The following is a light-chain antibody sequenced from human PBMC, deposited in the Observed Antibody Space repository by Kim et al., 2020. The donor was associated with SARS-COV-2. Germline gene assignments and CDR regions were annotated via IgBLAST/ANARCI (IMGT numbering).Light chain of an antibody. V-gene: IGLV1-47*01. CDR1: TPNLAANY. CDR2: RNN. J-gene: IGLJ2*01. Sequence: GQSVSISFSGTTPNLAANYVYCYHKFPGTAPNPPIYRNNHRPSGVPDRFSGSNPGPSASLAIGGLRSEDEAEYFCASWDDSLGGWTFGGGTQLTVL. CDR3: ASWDDSLGGWT.